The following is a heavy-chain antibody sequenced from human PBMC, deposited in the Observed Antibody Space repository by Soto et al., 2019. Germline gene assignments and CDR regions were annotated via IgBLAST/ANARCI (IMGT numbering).Heavy chain of an antibody. CDR2: ISAYNGNT. CDR1: GYTFTSYG. V-gene: IGHV1-18*01. J-gene: IGHJ4*02. D-gene: IGHD3-10*01. CDR3: ARDVPLSPSYYYGSGSYYNGDY. Sequence: ASVKVSCKASGYTFTSYGISWVRQAPGQGLEWMGWISAYNGNTNYAQKLQGRVTMTTDTSTSTAYMELRSLRSDDTAVYYCARDVPLSPSYYYGSGSYYNGDYCGQGPLVTVSS.